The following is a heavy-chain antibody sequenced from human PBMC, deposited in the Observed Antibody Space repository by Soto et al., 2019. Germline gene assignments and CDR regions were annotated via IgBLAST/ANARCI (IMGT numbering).Heavy chain of an antibody. J-gene: IGHJ4*02. Sequence: QVHLVQSGAEVKKRGASLKVSCKASGYTFTSYGIVXVRQAPGQGLEWMGWISTYNVDTKYAQKFKGRVTMSTDTSTTTAYMELTSLTSDDTSMYYCARGGFAYGYLDFWGQGTLATVSS. V-gene: IGHV1-18*01. D-gene: IGHD5-18*01. CDR1: GYTFTSYG. CDR3: ARGGFAYGYLDF. CDR2: ISTYNVDT.